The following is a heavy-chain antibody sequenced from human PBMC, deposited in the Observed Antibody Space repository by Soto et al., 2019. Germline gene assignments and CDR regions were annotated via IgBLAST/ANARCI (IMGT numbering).Heavy chain of an antibody. J-gene: IGHJ4*02. CDR3: GRGSKGAGRLFGF. CDR1: GYTFSSFP. CDR2: INAGTGNT. D-gene: IGHD2-21*01. V-gene: IGHV1-3*01. Sequence: ASVKVSCKASGYTFSSFPIHWLRQAPGQRLEWLGWINAGTGNTRYSKNFECRVTIIRNTSVDTAYIELTSLGSEDTAVYYCGRGSKGAGRLFGFWGQGSLVTVS.